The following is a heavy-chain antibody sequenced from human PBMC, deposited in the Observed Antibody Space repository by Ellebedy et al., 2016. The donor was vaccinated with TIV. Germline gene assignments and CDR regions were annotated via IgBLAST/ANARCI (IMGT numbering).Heavy chain of an antibody. J-gene: IGHJ6*02. CDR2: TSSDERDK. V-gene: IGHV3-30*18. Sequence: PGGSLRLSCAASGFTFSSYGMHWVRQAPGKGLEWVAVTSSDERDKKYADSVKGRFIISRDNSKNTVSLQMNYLRAEDTAVYYCAKDFRDHSSRYSSSWYLYYGLDVWGQGTTVTVAS. CDR3: AKDFRDHSSRYSSSWYLYYGLDV. D-gene: IGHD6-13*01. CDR1: GFTFSSYG.